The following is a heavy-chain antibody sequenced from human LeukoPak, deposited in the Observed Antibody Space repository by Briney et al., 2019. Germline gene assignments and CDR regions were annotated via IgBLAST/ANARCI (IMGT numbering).Heavy chain of an antibody. Sequence: GSSVKVSCKASGGTFSSYAISWVRQAPGQGLEWMGWISAYNGNTNYAQKLQGRVTMTTDTSTSTAYMELRSLRSDDTAVYYCARDCSGGSCYAIDYYYYYMDVWGKGTTVTVSS. D-gene: IGHD2-15*01. V-gene: IGHV1-18*01. CDR2: ISAYNGNT. CDR3: ARDCSGGSCYAIDYYYYYMDV. CDR1: GGTFSSYA. J-gene: IGHJ6*03.